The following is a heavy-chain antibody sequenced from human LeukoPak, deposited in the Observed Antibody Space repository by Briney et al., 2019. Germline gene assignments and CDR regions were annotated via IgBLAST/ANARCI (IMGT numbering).Heavy chain of an antibody. D-gene: IGHD6-13*01. V-gene: IGHV4-34*01. J-gene: IGHJ5*02. Sequence: SETLSLTCAVYGGSFSGYYWSWIRQPPGKGLEWIGEINHSGSTNYNPSLKSRVTISLDTSKNQFSLKLSSVIAADTAVYYCGIAAAGKGTYWFDPWGQGTLVTVSS. CDR3: GIAAAGKGTYWFDP. CDR1: GGSFSGYY. CDR2: INHSGST.